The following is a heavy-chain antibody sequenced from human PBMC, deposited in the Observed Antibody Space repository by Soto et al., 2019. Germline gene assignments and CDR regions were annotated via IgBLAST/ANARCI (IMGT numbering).Heavy chain of an antibody. D-gene: IGHD2-15*01. J-gene: IGHJ4*02. CDR1: GFTFSTFA. V-gene: IGHV3-23*01. Sequence: PGGSLRLSCAASGFTFSTFAMSWVRQAPGKGMEWVSAISGSGGTTYNADSVKGRFTISRDDSKNTVYLQMNSLKTDDTAVYYCAKEMFPRTVLDSSSPWGDFWGRGSLVTVSS. CDR3: AKEMFPRTVLDSSSPWGDF. CDR2: ISGSGGTT.